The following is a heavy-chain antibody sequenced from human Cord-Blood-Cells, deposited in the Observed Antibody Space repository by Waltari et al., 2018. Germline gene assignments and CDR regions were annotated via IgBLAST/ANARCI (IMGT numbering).Heavy chain of an antibody. CDR2: ISYDGSNK. J-gene: IGHJ4*02. V-gene: IGHV3-30*18. CDR3: AKDPSSSGWYY. D-gene: IGHD6-19*01. Sequence: QVQLVESGGGVVQPGRSLRLSCAASGFTFSSYGMHWVRQAPGKGLEWVAVISYDGSNKYYADSVKGRFTISRDKSKNTLYLQMNSLRAEDTAVYYCAKDPSSSGWYYWGQGTLVTVSS. CDR1: GFTFSSYG.